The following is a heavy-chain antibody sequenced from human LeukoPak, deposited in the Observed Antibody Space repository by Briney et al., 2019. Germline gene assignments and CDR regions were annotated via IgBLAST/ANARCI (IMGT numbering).Heavy chain of an antibody. CDR1: GGSISTSSYS. D-gene: IGHD3-22*01. CDR3: ARQVYRGSGHSSGYYGPYFDC. V-gene: IGHV4-39*01. J-gene: IGHJ4*02. CDR2: IYSGGST. Sequence: PSETLSLTCTVSGGSISTSSYSWGWIRQPPGKGLEWIGSIYSGGSTYYNPSLKSRVSFSVDTSNNQFSLKLNSVTAADTSLYFCARQVYRGSGHSSGYYGPYFDCWGQGTLVTVSS.